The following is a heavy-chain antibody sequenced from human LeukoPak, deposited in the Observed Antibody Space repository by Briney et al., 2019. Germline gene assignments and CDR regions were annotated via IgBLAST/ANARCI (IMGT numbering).Heavy chain of an antibody. CDR3: AKSPNRRAHRYGDY. Sequence: SETLSLTCSVSDGSINSGGYYWSWIRQHPGRGLEWIGYIYYSGTTYYNPSVRSRVAITIDTSKSQFFLNLDSVTAADTAVYYCAKSPNRRAHRYGDYRGQGILVTVSS. J-gene: IGHJ4*02. CDR2: IYYSGTT. V-gene: IGHV4-31*03. CDR1: DGSINSGGYY. D-gene: IGHD5-18*01.